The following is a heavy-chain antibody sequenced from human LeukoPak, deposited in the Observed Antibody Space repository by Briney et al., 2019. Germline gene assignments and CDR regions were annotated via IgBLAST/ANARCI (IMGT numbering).Heavy chain of an antibody. J-gene: IGHJ4*02. CDR1: GGSISSGGYY. Sequence: SQTLSLTCTVSGGSISSGGYYWSWIRQHPGKGLEWIGYIYYSGSTNYNPSLKSRVSISVDTSKNQFSLKLSSVTAADTAVYYCARTGSTVTMLYPFDHWGQGTLVTVSS. CDR3: ARTGSTVTMLYPFDH. V-gene: IGHV4-61*08. D-gene: IGHD4-17*01. CDR2: IYYSGST.